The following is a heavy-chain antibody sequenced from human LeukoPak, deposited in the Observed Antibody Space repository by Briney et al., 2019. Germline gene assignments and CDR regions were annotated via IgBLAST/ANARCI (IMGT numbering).Heavy chain of an antibody. D-gene: IGHD2-2*01. CDR1: GFTFSNYA. CDR3: ARGTYCSSTSCYSDFDY. Sequence: PGGSLRLSCAASGFTFSNYAMNWVRQAPGKGQECVSSISDSGGKTYYADSVKGRFTISRDNSKNTLYLQMNSLRAEDTAVYYCARGTYCSSTSCYSDFDYWGQGTLVTVSS. V-gene: IGHV3-23*01. CDR2: ISDSGGKT. J-gene: IGHJ4*02.